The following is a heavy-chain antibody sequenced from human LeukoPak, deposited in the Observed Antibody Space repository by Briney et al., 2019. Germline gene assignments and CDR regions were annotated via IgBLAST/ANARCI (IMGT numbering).Heavy chain of an antibody. D-gene: IGHD3-10*01. V-gene: IGHV3-66*01. Sequence: GGSLRLSCAASGLTVSSNYMSWVRQAPGKGLEWVSVIYSGGSTYYADSVKGRFTISRDNSKNTLYLQMNSLRAEDTAVYYCARDKRGSSWFDPWGQGTLVTVSS. J-gene: IGHJ5*02. CDR1: GLTVSSNY. CDR3: ARDKRGSSWFDP. CDR2: IYSGGST.